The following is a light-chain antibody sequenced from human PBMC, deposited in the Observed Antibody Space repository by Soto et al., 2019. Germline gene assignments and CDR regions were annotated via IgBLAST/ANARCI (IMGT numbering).Light chain of an antibody. CDR2: CND. Sequence: QSVLTQPPSASGTPGQRVTISCSGSSSNIGTNYVYWYKRLPGTAPKLLIYCNDQRPSGVPDRLSGSKSGTSASLAISGLRSDDEADYYCATRDNRLSRWVFGGGTKLTVL. V-gene: IGLV1-47*02. CDR1: SSNIGTNY. J-gene: IGLJ3*02. CDR3: ATRDNRLSRWV.